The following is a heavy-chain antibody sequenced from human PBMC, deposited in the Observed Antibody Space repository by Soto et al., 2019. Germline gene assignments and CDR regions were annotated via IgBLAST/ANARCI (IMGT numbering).Heavy chain of an antibody. V-gene: IGHV5-10-1*01. CDR2: IDPSDSYT. CDR1: GYSFTSYW. Sequence: GESLKISCKGSGYSFTSYWISWVRQMPGKGLEWMGRIDPSDSYTNYSPSFQGHVTISADKSISTAYLQWSSLKASDTAMYYCARVDSGSYYYYYGMDVWGQGTTVTVS. CDR3: ARVDSGSYYYYYGMDV. J-gene: IGHJ6*02. D-gene: IGHD1-26*01.